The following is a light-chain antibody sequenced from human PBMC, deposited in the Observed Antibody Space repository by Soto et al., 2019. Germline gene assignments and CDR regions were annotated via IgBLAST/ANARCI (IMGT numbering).Light chain of an antibody. Sequence: QSVLTQPPSASGTPGQRVTISCSGSTSNIGSNAVSWYQQLPGTAPKLLIYSNNQRPSWVPDRFSGSKSGTSASLTISGLQSEDEADYYCEAWDDSLNGRGVFGGGTKVTVL. J-gene: IGLJ3*02. V-gene: IGLV1-44*01. CDR3: EAWDDSLNGRGV. CDR2: SNN. CDR1: TSNIGSNA.